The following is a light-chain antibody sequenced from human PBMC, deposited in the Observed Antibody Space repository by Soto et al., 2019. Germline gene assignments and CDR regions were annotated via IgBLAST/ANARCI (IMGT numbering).Light chain of an antibody. CDR2: GAS. Sequence: EIVLTQSPGTLSLSPGERATLSCRASQSVSSIYLAWYQQRPGQAPRLLIYGASSRATGIPDRFSGSGSGTDFALTISRLEPEDFAVYYCQQYGNSPRGWRFGQGTKVEI. CDR3: QQYGNSPRGWR. J-gene: IGKJ1*01. CDR1: QSVSSIY. V-gene: IGKV3-20*01.